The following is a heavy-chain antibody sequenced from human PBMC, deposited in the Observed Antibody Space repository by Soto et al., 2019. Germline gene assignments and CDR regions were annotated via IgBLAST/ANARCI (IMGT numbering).Heavy chain of an antibody. J-gene: IGHJ4*02. CDR2: IYWNDDK. Sequence: SGPTLVNPTQTLTLTCTFSGFSLSTSGVNVGWIRQPPGKALEWLALIYWNDDKRYRPSLKSRLTITKDTSRNQVVLTMTNRDPVDTATYYCAHRDMLTGYYGYWGQGTLVTVSS. V-gene: IGHV2-5*01. CDR1: GFSLSTSGVN. D-gene: IGHD3-9*01. CDR3: AHRDMLTGYYGY.